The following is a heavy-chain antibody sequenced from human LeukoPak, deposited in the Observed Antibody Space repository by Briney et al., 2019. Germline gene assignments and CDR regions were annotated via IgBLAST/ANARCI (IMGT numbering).Heavy chain of an antibody. CDR2: IYYSGTT. Sequence: GSLRLSCAASGFTFSSYAMGWIRQPPGKGLEWIGSIYYSGTTYYNPSLKSRVTISVDTSKSQFSLKLSSVTAADTAIYYCARQKGNFDYWGQGTLVTVSS. CDR3: ARQKGNFDY. CDR1: GFTFSSYA. J-gene: IGHJ4*02. D-gene: IGHD3-10*01. V-gene: IGHV4-39*01.